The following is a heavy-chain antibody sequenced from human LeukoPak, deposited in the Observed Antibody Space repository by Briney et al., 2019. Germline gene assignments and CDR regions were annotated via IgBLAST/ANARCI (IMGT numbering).Heavy chain of an antibody. CDR2: ISSSGSTI. D-gene: IGHD3-3*01. CDR3: AFWSGYYTYDY. Sequence: GGSLRLSCAASGFTFSSYEMNWVRQAPGKGLEWVSYISSSGSTIYYADSVKGRFTISRDNAKNSLYLQMNSLRAEDTAVYYCAFWSGYYTYDYWGQGTLVTVSS. J-gene: IGHJ4*02. CDR1: GFTFSSYE. V-gene: IGHV3-48*03.